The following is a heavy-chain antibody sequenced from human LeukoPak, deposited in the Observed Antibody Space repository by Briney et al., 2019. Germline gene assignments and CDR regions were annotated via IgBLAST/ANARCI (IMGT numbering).Heavy chain of an antibody. J-gene: IGHJ5*02. Sequence: GGSLRLSCTASGFIFSTSWMTWVRRAPGKGLEWVANIKQDGSEKYYVDSVKGRFTISRDNAKNSLYLQMNSLRAEDTAVYYCARVIVVPAASWFDPWGQGTLVTVSS. CDR1: GFIFSTSW. CDR3: ARVIVVPAASWFDP. D-gene: IGHD2-2*01. V-gene: IGHV3-7*04. CDR2: IKQDGSEK.